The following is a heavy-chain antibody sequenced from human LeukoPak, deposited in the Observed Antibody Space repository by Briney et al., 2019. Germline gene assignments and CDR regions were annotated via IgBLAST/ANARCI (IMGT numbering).Heavy chain of an antibody. V-gene: IGHV5-51*01. CDR2: IYLGDFDT. J-gene: IGHJ4*02. CDR3: ARGGTATRTFDY. Sequence: GESLQISCKASGYSFSSYWIGWVRQMPGKGLEWMGIIYLGDFDTRYSPSFQGQVTISADRSISIAYLQWNSLKASDTAVYYCARGGTATRTFDYWGQGTLVTVSS. CDR1: GYSFSSYW. D-gene: IGHD1-1*01.